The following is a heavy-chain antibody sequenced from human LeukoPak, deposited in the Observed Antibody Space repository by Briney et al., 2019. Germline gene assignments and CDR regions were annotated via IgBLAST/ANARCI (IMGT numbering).Heavy chain of an antibody. CDR3: ARGGYHRGLDI. J-gene: IGHJ3*02. Sequence: SGGSLRLSCAASEFTFTNYWMHWVRQAPGEGLVWVSRIDNDGSDSIYADSVKGRFTISRDNAKNTVYLQMHGLRADDTAVYYCARGGYHRGLDIWGQGTMVTVSS. V-gene: IGHV3-74*01. CDR2: IDNDGSDS. D-gene: IGHD1-14*01. CDR1: EFTFTNYW.